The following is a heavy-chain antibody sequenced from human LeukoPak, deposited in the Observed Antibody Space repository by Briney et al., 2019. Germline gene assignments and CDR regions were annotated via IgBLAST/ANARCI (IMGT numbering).Heavy chain of an antibody. CDR1: GFTFSSYA. D-gene: IGHD3-22*01. Sequence: PGGSLRLSCAASGFTFSSYAMHWVRQAPGKGLEWVAVISYDGSNKYYTDSVRGRFTISRDNSRNTLYLQMDSLRADDSAVYYCARDGESSSDLSGYFYDLWGHGTMVTVSS. J-gene: IGHJ3*01. CDR3: ARDGESSSDLSGYFYDL. V-gene: IGHV3-30-3*01. CDR2: ISYDGSNK.